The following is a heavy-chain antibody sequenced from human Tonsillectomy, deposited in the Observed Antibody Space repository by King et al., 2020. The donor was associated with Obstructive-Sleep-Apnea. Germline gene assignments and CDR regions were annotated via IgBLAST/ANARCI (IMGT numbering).Heavy chain of an antibody. CDR2: LDWDDYK. CDR1: GFSLSTSGMC. Sequence: QITFKESGPALVKPTQTLTLTCTFSGFSLSTSGMCVSWNRQPPGKALEWLSRLDWDDYKNYNTSLKTRLTISKDTSKNQVVLTMTNMDPVDTATYYCARSDYDSSGYGAFDIWGQGTMVTVSS. V-gene: IGHV2-70*15. D-gene: IGHD3-22*01. J-gene: IGHJ3*02. CDR3: ARSDYDSSGYGAFDI.